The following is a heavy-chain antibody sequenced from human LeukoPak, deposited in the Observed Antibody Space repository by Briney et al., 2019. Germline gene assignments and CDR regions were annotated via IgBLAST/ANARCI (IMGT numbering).Heavy chain of an antibody. CDR2: INAGNGNT. J-gene: IGHJ3*02. CDR3: ARPRWGGAFDI. Sequence: GASVKVSCKASGYTFTSYAMHWVRQAPGQRLEWLGWINAGNGNTKYSQKFQGRVTITRDTSAGTAYMELSSLRSEDTAVYYCARPRWGGAFDIWGQGTMVTVSS. CDR1: GYTFTSYA. D-gene: IGHD3-10*01. V-gene: IGHV1-3*01.